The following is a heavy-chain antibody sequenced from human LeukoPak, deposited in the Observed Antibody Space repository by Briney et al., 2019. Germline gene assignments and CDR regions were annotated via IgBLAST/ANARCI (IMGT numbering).Heavy chain of an antibody. CDR3: ARDLFKGGYSLIFQH. CDR1: GFTFSSYG. Sequence: PGGSLRLSCAASGFTFSSYGMSWVRQAPGKGLEWVSAISGSGGSTYYADSVKGRFTISRDNSKNTLYLQMNSLRAEDTAVYYCARDLFKGGYSLIFQHWGQGTLVTVSS. CDR2: ISGSGGST. V-gene: IGHV3-23*01. D-gene: IGHD5-12*01. J-gene: IGHJ1*01.